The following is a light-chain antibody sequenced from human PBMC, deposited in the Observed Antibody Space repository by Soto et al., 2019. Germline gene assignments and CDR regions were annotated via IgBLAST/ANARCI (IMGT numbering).Light chain of an antibody. CDR1: SSDVGGYNY. J-gene: IGLJ2*01. CDR2: EVS. Sequence: QSALTQPPSASGSPGQSVTISCTGTSSDVGGYNYVSWYQQHPGKAPKLMIYEVSKRPSGVPDRFSGSKSGNTASLTVSGLQAEDEADYYCSSYAGTQHVVFGGGTQLTVL. CDR3: SSYAGTQHVV. V-gene: IGLV2-8*01.